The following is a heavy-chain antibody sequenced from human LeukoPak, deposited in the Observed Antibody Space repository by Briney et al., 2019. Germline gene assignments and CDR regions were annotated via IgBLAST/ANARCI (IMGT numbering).Heavy chain of an antibody. Sequence: GGSLRLSCAASGFTFSDYYMSWIRPAPGKGLEWASYISSSGSTIYYADSVKGRFTISRDNSKNTLYLQMNSLRAEDTAVYYCAKDGKLRDGNLDYWGQGTLVTVSS. CDR1: GFTFSDYY. V-gene: IGHV3-11*04. D-gene: IGHD5-24*01. CDR2: ISSSGSTI. CDR3: AKDGKLRDGNLDY. J-gene: IGHJ4*02.